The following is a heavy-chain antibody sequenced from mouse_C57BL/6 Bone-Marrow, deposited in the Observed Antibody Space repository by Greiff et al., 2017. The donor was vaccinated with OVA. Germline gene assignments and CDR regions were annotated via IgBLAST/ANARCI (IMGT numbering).Heavy chain of an antibody. Sequence: QVQLQQPGAELVKPGASVKMSCKASGYTFTSYWITWVKQRPGQGLEWIGDIYPGSGSTNYNEKFKSKATLTVDTSSSTAYMQLSSLTSEDSAVYYCARGIYYGNWDYFDYWGQGTTLTVSS. V-gene: IGHV1-55*01. D-gene: IGHD2-1*01. J-gene: IGHJ2*01. CDR2: IYPGSGST. CDR1: GYTFTSYW. CDR3: ARGIYYGNWDYFDY.